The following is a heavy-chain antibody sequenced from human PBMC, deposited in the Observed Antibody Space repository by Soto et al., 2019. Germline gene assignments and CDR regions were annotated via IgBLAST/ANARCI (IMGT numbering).Heavy chain of an antibody. D-gene: IGHD3-10*01. V-gene: IGHV5-51*01. J-gene: IGHJ4*02. CDR3: ARQGGEYNTMSDY. CDR1: GYTFSKYW. CDR2: IYPGDSDA. Sequence: PGESLKISCKGSGYTFSKYWIGWVRQTPGKGLEWMGMIYPGDSDARYSPSFEGQVTFSVDKSINTAYLQWNSLKASDTAMYYCARQGGEYNTMSDYWGQGXLVTVYS.